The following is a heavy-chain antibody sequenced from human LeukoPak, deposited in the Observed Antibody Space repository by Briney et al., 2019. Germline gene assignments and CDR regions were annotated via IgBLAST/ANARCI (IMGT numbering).Heavy chain of an antibody. CDR2: GYYGETT. CDR3: ARRATTVTTGYYYYYMDV. Sequence: KPSETLSLTCTVSGGSINSRSYCWGWLRQPPGQGLEWIGSGYYGETTYYNPSLKSRVTISEDTSKNQFSLKLSSVAAADPAVYYCARRATTVTTGYYYYYMDVWGKRTTVTVSS. J-gene: IGHJ6*03. CDR1: GGSINSRSYC. V-gene: IGHV4-39*01. D-gene: IGHD4-17*01.